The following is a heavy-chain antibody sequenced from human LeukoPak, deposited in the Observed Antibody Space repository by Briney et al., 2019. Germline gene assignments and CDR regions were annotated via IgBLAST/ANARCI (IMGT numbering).Heavy chain of an antibody. D-gene: IGHD3-22*01. V-gene: IGHV3-23*01. J-gene: IGHJ4*02. CDR2: ISGSGGST. CDR1: GLTFSSYA. CDR3: AKDGGYYSFDY. Sequence: GGSLRLSCAASGLTFSSYAMSWVRQAPGKGLESVSAISGSGGSTYYADSVKGRFTISRDNSKNTLYLQMNSLRAEDTAVYYCAKDGGYYSFDYWGQGTLVTVSS.